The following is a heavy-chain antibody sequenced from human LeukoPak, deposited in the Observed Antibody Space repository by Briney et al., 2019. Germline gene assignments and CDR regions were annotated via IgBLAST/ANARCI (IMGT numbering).Heavy chain of an antibody. CDR2: ISSNGVNT. D-gene: IGHD3-16*01. J-gene: IGHJ4*02. CDR3: VKGDVYTSSGLDY. Sequence: GGSLRLSCSASGFSFSSYTMHWVRQAPGKGLEYVSGISSNGVNTYYPDSVKGRFTISRDNSKNTLYLQMSSLRPEDTAVYSCVKGDVYTSSGLDYWGQGTLVSVSP. V-gene: IGHV3-64D*06. CDR1: GFSFSSYT.